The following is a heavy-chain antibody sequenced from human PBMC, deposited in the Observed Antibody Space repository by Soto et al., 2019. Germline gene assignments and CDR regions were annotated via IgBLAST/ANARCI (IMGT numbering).Heavy chain of an antibody. CDR1: GFTFSSYA. J-gene: IGHJ4*02. D-gene: IGHD3-22*01. CDR3: AKRDDSSGYYRNFDY. CDR2: ISGSGGST. Sequence: GGSLRLSCAASGFTFSSYAMSWVRQAPGKGLEWVSAISGSGGSTYYADSVKGRFTISRDNSKNTLYLQMSSLRAEDTAVYYCAKRDDSSGYYRNFDYWGQGTLVTVSS. V-gene: IGHV3-23*01.